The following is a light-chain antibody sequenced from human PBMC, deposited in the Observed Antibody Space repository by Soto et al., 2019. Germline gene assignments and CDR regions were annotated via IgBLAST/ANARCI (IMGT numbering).Light chain of an antibody. CDR1: QSVRSN. V-gene: IGKV3D-15*01. CDR3: QQYNNWPLT. Sequence: EIVLTQSPATLSLSPGERATLSCRASQSVRSNLAWYQQKPGQAPRLLIYGASTRATGIPARFSGSGSGTEFTLTISSLQSEDFAVYYCQQYNNWPLTFGGGTKVDIK. J-gene: IGKJ4*01. CDR2: GAS.